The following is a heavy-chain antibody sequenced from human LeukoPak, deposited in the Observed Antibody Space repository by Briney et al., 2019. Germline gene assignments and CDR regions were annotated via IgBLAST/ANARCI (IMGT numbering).Heavy chain of an antibody. Sequence: SETLSLTCTVSGGSISSLDWTWSRQPPGKGLEWMWNIHNSVSTNYNPSLKSRVTMSVDTAKNQFSLRMNSVTAADTAVYYCGRASFGGHCSRTGCFQYTWVDPWGQGSLVTVSS. V-gene: IGHV4-59*11. CDR3: GRASFGGHCSRTGCFQYTWVDP. D-gene: IGHD2-2*01. CDR1: GGSISSLD. J-gene: IGHJ5*02. CDR2: IHNSVST.